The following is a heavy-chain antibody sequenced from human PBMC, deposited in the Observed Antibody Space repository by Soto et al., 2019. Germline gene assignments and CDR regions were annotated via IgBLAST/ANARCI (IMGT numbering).Heavy chain of an antibody. V-gene: IGHV3-30*18. D-gene: IGHD3-10*01. CDR1: GFTFSSYG. J-gene: IGHJ6*02. CDR2: ISYDGSNK. CDR3: AKDSKRYGSGSNYGMDV. Sequence: QVQLVESGGGVVQPGRSLRLSCAASGFTFSSYGMHWVRQAPGKGLEWVAVISYDGSNKYYADSVKGRFTISRDNSKNTLYLQMNSLRAEDTAVYYCAKDSKRYGSGSNYGMDVGGQGTTVTVSS.